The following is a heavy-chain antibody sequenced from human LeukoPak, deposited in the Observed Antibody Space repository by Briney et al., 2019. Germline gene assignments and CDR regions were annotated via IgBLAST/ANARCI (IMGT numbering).Heavy chain of an antibody. V-gene: IGHV3-30*18. D-gene: IGHD5-18*01. J-gene: IGHJ4*02. CDR1: GFTFGSYG. Sequence: GGSLRLSCAASGFTFGSYGMKWVRQATGKGVEWVELISYYSTTTYYGNSLKGRFTISRDNSKNTLYLQMNALRPEDTAVYYCAKASGGGFTYGHFQYWGQGTLVTVPS. CDR2: ISYYSTTT. CDR3: AKASGGGFTYGHFQY.